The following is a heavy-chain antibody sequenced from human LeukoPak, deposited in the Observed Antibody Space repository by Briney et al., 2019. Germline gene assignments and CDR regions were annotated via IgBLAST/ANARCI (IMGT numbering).Heavy chain of an antibody. V-gene: IGHV3-7*03. CDR3: ATQPAAADVDY. Sequence: EGSLRLSCAGSGFTFSSYWMSWVRQAPGKGLEWVANIRQDGNEKYYVDSVKGRFTISRDNAKKSLYLQMNSLRAEDTAVYYCATQPAAADVDYWGQGTLVTVSS. J-gene: IGHJ4*02. D-gene: IGHD2-2*01. CDR1: GFTFSSYW. CDR2: IRQDGNEK.